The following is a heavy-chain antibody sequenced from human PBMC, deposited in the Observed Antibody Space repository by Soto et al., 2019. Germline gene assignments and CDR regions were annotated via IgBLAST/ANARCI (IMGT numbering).Heavy chain of an antibody. CDR1: GFTFDDYA. J-gene: IGHJ5*02. V-gene: IGHV3-9*01. CDR3: ARNPRVPSTVVTWGWFDP. Sequence: SLRLSCAASGFTFDDYAMHWVRQAPGKGLEWVSGISWNSGSIGYADSVKGRFTISRDNAKNSLHLQMNSLRAEDTALYYCARNPRVPSTVVTWGWFDPWGQGTRVTAPQ. D-gene: IGHD4-17*01. CDR2: ISWNSGSI.